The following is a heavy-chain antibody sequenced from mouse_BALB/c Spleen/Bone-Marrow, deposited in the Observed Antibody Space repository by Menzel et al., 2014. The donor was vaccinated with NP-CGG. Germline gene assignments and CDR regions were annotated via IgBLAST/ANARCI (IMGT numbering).Heavy chain of an antibody. Sequence: EVKLMESGGGLVQPRGSLKLSCAASGFTFSSYGMSWVRQTPDKRLELVATINSNGGSTYYPDSVKGRFTISRDNAKNTLYLQMSSLKSEDTAMYYCARDGYYVFYAMDYWGQGTSVTVSS. CDR1: GFTFSSYG. J-gene: IGHJ4*01. D-gene: IGHD2-3*01. CDR2: INSNGGST. V-gene: IGHV5-6-3*01. CDR3: ARDGYYVFYAMDY.